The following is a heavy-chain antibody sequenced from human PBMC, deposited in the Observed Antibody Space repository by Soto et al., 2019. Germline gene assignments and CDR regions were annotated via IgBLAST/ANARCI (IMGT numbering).Heavy chain of an antibody. J-gene: IGHJ3*01. V-gene: IGHV1-2*02. D-gene: IGHD2-8*01. Sequence: QVHLVQSWAEVKKPGTSLKVSCKASGYTFTDFYLHWVRQVTGRGPERVGWCNPTSVGTNFGRKFQGRIIITSDTASNTAYMELNGLTSDDAAVYYCARPAAPLKEADGLDFWGQGTMVTVSS. CDR1: GYTFTDFY. CDR2: CNPTSVGT. CDR3: ARPAAPLKEADGLDF.